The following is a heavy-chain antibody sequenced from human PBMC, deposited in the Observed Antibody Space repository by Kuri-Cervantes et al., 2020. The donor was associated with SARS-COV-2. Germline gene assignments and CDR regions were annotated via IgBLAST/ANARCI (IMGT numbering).Heavy chain of an antibody. CDR2: VRGKANNYAT. J-gene: IGHJ4*02. V-gene: IGHV3-73*01. CDR1: GFTFSNAW. CDR3: TTLIDY. Sequence: LSLTCAASGFTFSNAWMSWVRQASGKGLEWVGRVRGKANNYATAYAASVKGRFTISRDDSKNMAYLQMNSLKTEDTAVYYCTTLIDYWGQGALVTVSS.